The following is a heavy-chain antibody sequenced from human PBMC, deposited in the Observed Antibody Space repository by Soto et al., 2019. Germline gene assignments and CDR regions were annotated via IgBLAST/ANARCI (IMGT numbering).Heavy chain of an antibody. CDR1: GYTFTSYD. V-gene: IGHV1-8*01. CDR3: ARDPKTYYYDSGNNWFDP. D-gene: IGHD3-22*01. J-gene: IGHJ5*02. CDR2: MNPNSGNT. Sequence: ASVKVSCKASGYTFTSYDINWVRQATGQGLEWMGRMNPNSGNTGHAQKFQGRVTMTRNTSISTAYMELSSLRSEDTAVYYCARDPKTYYYDSGNNWFDPWGQGTLVTVSS.